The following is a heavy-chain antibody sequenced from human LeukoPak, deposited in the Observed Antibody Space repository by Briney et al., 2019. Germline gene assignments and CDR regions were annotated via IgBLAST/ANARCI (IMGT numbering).Heavy chain of an antibody. Sequence: SVKVSCKASGGTFSSYAISWVRQAPGQGLEWMGRIIPIFGTANYAQKFQGRVTITTDESTSTAYMELSSLRSEDTAVYYCARDSKTRSSSWPGDAFDIWGQGTMVTVSS. D-gene: IGHD6-13*01. CDR3: ARDSKTRSSSWPGDAFDI. J-gene: IGHJ3*02. CDR1: GGTFSSYA. V-gene: IGHV1-69*05. CDR2: IIPIFGTA.